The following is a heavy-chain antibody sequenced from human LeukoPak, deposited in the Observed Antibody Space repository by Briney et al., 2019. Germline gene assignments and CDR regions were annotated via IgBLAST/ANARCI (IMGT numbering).Heavy chain of an antibody. CDR2: ISYDGSNK. CDR1: GFTFSSYA. D-gene: IGHD3-10*01. CDR3: ARDEAARRPGITMVRGVIIY. Sequence: GGSLRLSCAASGFTFSSYAMHWVRQAPGKGLEWVAVISYDGSNKYYADSVKGRFTISRDNSKNTLYLQMNSLRAEDTAVYYCARDEAARRPGITMVRGVIIYWGQGTLVTVSS. J-gene: IGHJ4*02. V-gene: IGHV3-30*04.